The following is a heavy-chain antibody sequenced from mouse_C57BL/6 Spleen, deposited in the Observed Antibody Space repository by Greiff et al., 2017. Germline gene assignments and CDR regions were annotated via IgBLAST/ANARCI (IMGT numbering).Heavy chain of an antibody. CDR3: ARDDY. CDR1: GFTFSSYA. Sequence: EVQVVESGGGLVKPGGSLKLSCAASGFTFSSYAMSWVRQTPEKRLAWVATISDGGSYTYYPDNVKGRFTISRDNAKNNLYLQMSHLKSEDTAMYYCARDDYWGQGTTLTVSS. J-gene: IGHJ2*01. CDR2: ISDGGSYT. V-gene: IGHV5-4*01.